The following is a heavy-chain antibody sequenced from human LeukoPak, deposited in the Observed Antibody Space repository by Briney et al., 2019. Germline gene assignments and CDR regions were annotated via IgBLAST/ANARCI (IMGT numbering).Heavy chain of an antibody. CDR3: ARAQTPYAGYSSGWPVDY. V-gene: IGHV1-18*04. Sequence: ASVKVSCKASGYTFTGYYMHWVRQAPGQGLEWMGWISAYNGNTNYAQKLQGRVTMTTDTSTSTAYMELRSLRSDDTAVYYCARAQTPYAGYSSGWPVDYWGQGTLVTVSS. CDR2: ISAYNGNT. CDR1: GYTFTGYY. J-gene: IGHJ4*02. D-gene: IGHD6-19*01.